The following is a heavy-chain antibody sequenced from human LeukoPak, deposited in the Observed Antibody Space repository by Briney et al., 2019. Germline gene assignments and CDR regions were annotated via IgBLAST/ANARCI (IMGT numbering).Heavy chain of an antibody. CDR3: AKDFNGVSVLHSFDY. J-gene: IGHJ4*02. D-gene: IGHD2-8*01. CDR2: ISGSGGST. Sequence: PGGSLRLSCAASGITFSSHAMSWVRQAPGKGLEWVSVISGSGGSTYYADSVKGRFTISRDNSKNTLYLQMNSLRAEDTAVYYCAKDFNGVSVLHSFDYWGQGTLVTVSS. CDR1: GITFSSHA. V-gene: IGHV3-23*01.